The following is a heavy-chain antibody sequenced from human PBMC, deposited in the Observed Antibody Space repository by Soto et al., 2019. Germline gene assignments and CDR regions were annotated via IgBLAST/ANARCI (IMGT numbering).Heavy chain of an antibody. J-gene: IGHJ6*02. CDR3: ASRNHYDYWSGYKKIYYYYRMDV. CDR1: GYTFTSYA. V-gene: IGHV1-3*01. Sequence: QVQLVQSGAEVKKPGASVKVSCKASGYTFTSYAMHWVRQAPGQRLEWMGWINAGNGNTKYSQKFQGRVTITRETSAGSAYIELSSLRSEDTAVYYCASRNHYDYWSGYKKIYYYYRMDVWGQGTTVTVFS. D-gene: IGHD3-3*01. CDR2: INAGNGNT.